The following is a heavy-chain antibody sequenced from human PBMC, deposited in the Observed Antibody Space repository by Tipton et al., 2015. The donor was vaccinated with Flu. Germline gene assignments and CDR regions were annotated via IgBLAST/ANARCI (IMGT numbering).Heavy chain of an antibody. CDR2: INYNGNT. Sequence: TLSLTCTVSGGSISPYFWSWIRQPPAKGLEWIGYINYNGNTNYNPSLKSRLSMSVDTSKNQFSLKLSSVTAADTAVYYCARTLGIAAAGTEYYYYYGMDVWGQGTTVTVSS. V-gene: IGHV4-59*12. CDR3: ARTLGIAAAGTEYYYYYGMDV. CDR1: GGSISPYF. D-gene: IGHD6-13*01. J-gene: IGHJ6*02.